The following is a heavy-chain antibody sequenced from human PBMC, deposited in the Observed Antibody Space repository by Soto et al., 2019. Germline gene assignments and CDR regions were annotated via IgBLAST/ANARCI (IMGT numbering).Heavy chain of an antibody. Sequence: QVQLQESGPGLVKPSGTLSLTCAVSGGSISSSNWWSWVRQPPGKGLEWIGEIYHSGSTNYNPSLKSRVTISVDKSKNQFSLKLSSVTAAETAVYYCARGGNCGGDCYSYWYFDLWGRGTLVTVSS. D-gene: IGHD2-21*02. CDR1: GGSISSSNW. CDR3: ARGGNCGGDCYSYWYFDL. J-gene: IGHJ2*01. V-gene: IGHV4-4*02. CDR2: IYHSGST.